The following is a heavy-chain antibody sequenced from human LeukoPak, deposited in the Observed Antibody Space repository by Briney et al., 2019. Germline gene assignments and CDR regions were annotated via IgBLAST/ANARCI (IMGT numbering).Heavy chain of an antibody. CDR1: GGSISSSSYY. J-gene: IGHJ4*02. V-gene: IGHV4-39*07. D-gene: IGHD3-22*01. CDR2: IYYSGST. CDR3: ARDSDYYDSSGQGPR. Sequence: SETLSLTCTVSGGSISSSSYYWGWIRQPPGKGLEWIGSIYYSGSTYYNPSLKSRVTISVDTSKNQFSLKLSSVTAADTAVYYCARDSDYYDSSGQGPRWGQETLVTVSS.